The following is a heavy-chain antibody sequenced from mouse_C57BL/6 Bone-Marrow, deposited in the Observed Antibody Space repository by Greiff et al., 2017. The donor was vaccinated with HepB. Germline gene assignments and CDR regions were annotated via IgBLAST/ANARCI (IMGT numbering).Heavy chain of an antibody. V-gene: IGHV1-63*01. D-gene: IGHD2-3*01. CDR1: GYTFTNYW. CDR3: ARGDYDDYFDY. J-gene: IGHJ2*01. Sequence: QVQLKESGAELVRPGTSVKMCCKASGYTFTNYWIGWAKQRPGHGLEWIGDIYPGGGYTNYNEKFKGKATLTADKSSSTAYMQFSSLTSEDSAIYYCARGDYDDYFDYWGQGTTLTVSS. CDR2: IYPGGGYT.